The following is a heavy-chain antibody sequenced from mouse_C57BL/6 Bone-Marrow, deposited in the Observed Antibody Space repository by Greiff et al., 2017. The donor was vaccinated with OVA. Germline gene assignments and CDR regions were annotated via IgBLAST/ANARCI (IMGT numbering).Heavy chain of an antibody. J-gene: IGHJ3*01. Sequence: EVQLVESGGGLVQSGRSLRLSCATSGFTFSDFYMEWVRQAPGKGLEWIAASRNKANDYTTEYSASVKGRFIVSRDTSQSILYLQMNALRAEDTAIYYGARDSQLAWFAYWGQGTLVTVSA. CDR2: SRNKANDYTT. V-gene: IGHV7-1*01. D-gene: IGHD4-1*02. CDR1: GFTFSDFY. CDR3: ARDSQLAWFAY.